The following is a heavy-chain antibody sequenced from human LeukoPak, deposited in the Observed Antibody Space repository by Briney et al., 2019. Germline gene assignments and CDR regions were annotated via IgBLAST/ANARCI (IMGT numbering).Heavy chain of an antibody. Sequence: PGGSLRLSCAASGFTLSNSAMNWVRQAPGEGLVWVSRISGDESSTNYADSVKGRFTISRDNARNTLFLQMNSLRAEDTAVYYCAREGGSFLRYFDSWGQGTLVTVSS. CDR3: AREGGSFLRYFDS. J-gene: IGHJ4*02. CDR2: ISGDESST. CDR1: GFTLSNSA. D-gene: IGHD1-26*01. V-gene: IGHV3-74*01.